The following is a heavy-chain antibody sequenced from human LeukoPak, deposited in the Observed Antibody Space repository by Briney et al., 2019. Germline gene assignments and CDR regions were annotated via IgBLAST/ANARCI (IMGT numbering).Heavy chain of an antibody. V-gene: IGHV3-23*01. CDR1: GFTFSSYA. J-gene: IGHJ4*02. CDR2: ISGGGGST. Sequence: PGGSLRLSCAASGFTFSSYAMSWVRQAPGKGLEWVSAISGGGGSTYYADSVKGRFTISRDNSKNTLYLQMNSLGAEDTAVYYCAKYSSGWYHSYFDYWGQGTLVTVSS. CDR3: AKYSSGWYHSYFDY. D-gene: IGHD6-19*01.